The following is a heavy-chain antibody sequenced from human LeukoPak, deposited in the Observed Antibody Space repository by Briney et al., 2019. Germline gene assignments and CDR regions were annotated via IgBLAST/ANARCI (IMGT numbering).Heavy chain of an antibody. Sequence: GGSLRLSCAASGFTFSSCEMNWVRQAPGKGLEWVSYISSSGSTIYYADSVKGRFTISRDNAKNSLYLQMNSLRAEDTAVYYCARESVDSSGYYYERPEYFQHWGQGTLVTVSS. V-gene: IGHV3-48*03. CDR3: ARESVDSSGYYYERPEYFQH. D-gene: IGHD3-22*01. CDR2: ISSSGSTI. CDR1: GFTFSSCE. J-gene: IGHJ1*01.